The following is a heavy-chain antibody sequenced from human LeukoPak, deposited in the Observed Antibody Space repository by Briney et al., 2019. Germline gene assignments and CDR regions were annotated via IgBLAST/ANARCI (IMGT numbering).Heavy chain of an antibody. CDR2: ISGSDSRT. CDR3: AKQRRQWLVHSIDY. Sequence: PGGSLRLSRAASGFTFSSYAMSWVRQAPGKGLEWVSSISGSDSRTNYADSVKGRFTVSRDNSKNTLYLQMNSLRAEDTALYYCAKQRRQWLVHSIDYWGQGTLVTVSS. CDR1: GFTFSSYA. J-gene: IGHJ4*02. V-gene: IGHV3-23*01. D-gene: IGHD6-19*01.